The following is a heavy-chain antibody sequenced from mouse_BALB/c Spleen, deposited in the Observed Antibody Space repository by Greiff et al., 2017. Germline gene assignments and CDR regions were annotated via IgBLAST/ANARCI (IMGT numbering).Heavy chain of an antibody. CDR1: GYTFTSYW. D-gene: IGHD1-1*01. Sequence: VKLMESGAELAKPGASVKMSCKASGYTFTSYWMHWVKQRPGQGLEWIGYINPSTGYTEYNQKFKDKATLTADKSSSTAYMQLSSLTSEDSAVYYCARSYGSSLYYFDYWGQGTTLTVSS. V-gene: IGHV1-7*01. CDR3: ARSYGSSLYYFDY. CDR2: INPSTGYT. J-gene: IGHJ2*01.